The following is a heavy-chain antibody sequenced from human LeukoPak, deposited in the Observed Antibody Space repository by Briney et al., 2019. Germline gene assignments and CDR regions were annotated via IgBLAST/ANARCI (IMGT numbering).Heavy chain of an antibody. CDR2: ISGSGGST. D-gene: IGHD3-3*01. CDR3: AKLGDDFWSGYSSYYFGY. V-gene: IGHV3-23*01. Sequence: EGSLRLSCAASEFTFSSYAMSWVRQAPGKGLEWGSAISGSGGSTYYADSVKGRFTISRDNSKNTLYLQMNSLRAEDTAVYYCAKLGDDFWSGYSSYYFGYWGQGTLVTVSS. J-gene: IGHJ4*02. CDR1: EFTFSSYA.